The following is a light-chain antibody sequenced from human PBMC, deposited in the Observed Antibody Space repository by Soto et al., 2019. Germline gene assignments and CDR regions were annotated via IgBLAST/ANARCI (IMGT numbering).Light chain of an antibody. CDR3: QQRSDWPFT. CDR2: AAS. J-gene: IGKJ5*01. Sequence: EVVMTQSPATLSVSPGDKVTLYCRANQTISNTLAWYQQKPGQAPRLLIYAASTRATGVSARVSGSGSGTEVTLTISSLQSEDFTIYDCQQRSDWPFTFGQGTRLEI. CDR1: QTISNT. V-gene: IGKV3-15*01.